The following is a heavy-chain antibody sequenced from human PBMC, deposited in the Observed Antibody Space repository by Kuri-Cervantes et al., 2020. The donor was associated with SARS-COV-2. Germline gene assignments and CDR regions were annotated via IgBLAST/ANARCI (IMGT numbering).Heavy chain of an antibody. CDR3: AREGRNIDYYYGMDV. J-gene: IGHJ6*02. CDR2: INPGGGST. V-gene: IGHV1-46*01. Sequence: ASVKVSCKASGYTFTSYYMHWVRQAPGQGLEWMGIINPGGGSTSYAQKFQGRVTMTRDTSTSTVYMELSSLRSEDTAVYYCAREGRNIDYYYGMDVWGQGTTVTVSS. D-gene: IGHD1-14*01. CDR1: GYTFTSYY.